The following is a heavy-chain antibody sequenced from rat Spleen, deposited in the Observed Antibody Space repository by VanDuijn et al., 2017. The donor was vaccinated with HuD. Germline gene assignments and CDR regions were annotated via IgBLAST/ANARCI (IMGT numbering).Heavy chain of an antibody. CDR1: GFTFSSFP. CDR3: ARLGTEAIGNWFSY. J-gene: IGHJ3*01. CDR2: ITNSGGTT. V-gene: IGHV5-25*01. Sequence: EVQLVESGGGLVQPGRSLKLSCAASGFTFSSFPMAWVRQAPTKGLEWVASITNSGGTTYYRDSVRGRFTVSRDNAKSTLYLQMDSLTSEDTATYYCARLGTEAIGNWFSYWGQGTLVTVSS. D-gene: IGHD1-11*01.